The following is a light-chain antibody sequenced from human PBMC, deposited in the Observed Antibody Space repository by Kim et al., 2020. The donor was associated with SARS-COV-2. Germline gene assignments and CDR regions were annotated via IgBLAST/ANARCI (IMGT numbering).Light chain of an antibody. CDR3: QQADSLPPS. J-gene: IGKJ5*01. CDR1: QNINNW. Sequence: ASVGDRVTLTCRASQNINNWLAWYQQKPGKAPKLLIYAASSLQTGVPSRFSGSGSGTDFTLTISSLQPEDFATYYCQQADSLPPSFGQGTRLEIK. CDR2: AAS. V-gene: IGKV1-12*01.